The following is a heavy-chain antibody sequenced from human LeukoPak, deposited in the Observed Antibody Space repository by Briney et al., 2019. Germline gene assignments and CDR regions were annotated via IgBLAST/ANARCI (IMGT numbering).Heavy chain of an antibody. J-gene: IGHJ5*02. V-gene: IGHV4-59*01. D-gene: IGHD5-18*01. CDR1: GGSISTYH. Sequence: TSETPSLTCTVSGGSISTYHWNWIRQPPGKGLEWIGETYFSGRSNYNYNPSLKSRVTISVDTSNNQFSLEMTSVTAADTAVYYCARDRQHSYGSVLDPWGRGTLVTVSS. CDR3: ARDRQHSYGSVLDP. CDR2: TYFSGRSNY.